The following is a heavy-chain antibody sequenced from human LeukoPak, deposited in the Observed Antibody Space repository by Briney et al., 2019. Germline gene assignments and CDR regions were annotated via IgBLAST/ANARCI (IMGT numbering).Heavy chain of an antibody. D-gene: IGHD2-15*01. J-gene: IGHJ4*02. Sequence: SETLSLTCTVSGGSISSHYWSWIRQPPGKGLEWIGYIYYSGSTNYNPSLKSRVTISVDTSKNQFSLKLSSVTAADTAVYYCARDLLGCSGGSCYDYWGQGTLVTVS. CDR1: GGSISSHY. V-gene: IGHV4-59*11. CDR3: ARDLLGCSGGSCYDY. CDR2: IYYSGST.